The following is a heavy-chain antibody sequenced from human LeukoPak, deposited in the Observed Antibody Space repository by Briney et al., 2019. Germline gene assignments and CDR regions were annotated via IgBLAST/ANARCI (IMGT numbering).Heavy chain of an antibody. D-gene: IGHD6-19*01. CDR2: ISSSSDYT. CDR3: LAVAGTYYGMDV. CDR1: GLTFSDYH. Sequence: GGSLRLSCAASGLTFSDYHMSWIRQAPGKGLEWVSYISSSSDYTKYAASVKGRFTISRDNAKNSLYLQMNSLRAEDTAVYYCLAVAGTYYGMDVWGQGTTVTVSS. J-gene: IGHJ6*02. V-gene: IGHV3-11*06.